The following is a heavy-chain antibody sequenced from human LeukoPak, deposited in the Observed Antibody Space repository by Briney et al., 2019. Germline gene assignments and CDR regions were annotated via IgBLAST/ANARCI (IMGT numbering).Heavy chain of an antibody. V-gene: IGHV1-2*02. D-gene: IGHD4-17*01. Sequence: ASVKVSSKASGDTFTGYYMHWVRQAPGLGLEWMGWINPNSGGTNYAQKFQGRVTMTRDTSISTAYMELSSLRSEDTAVYYCAKPHDYGDVLFDYWGQGTLVTVSS. CDR3: AKPHDYGDVLFDY. CDR1: GDTFTGYY. J-gene: IGHJ4*02. CDR2: INPNSGGT.